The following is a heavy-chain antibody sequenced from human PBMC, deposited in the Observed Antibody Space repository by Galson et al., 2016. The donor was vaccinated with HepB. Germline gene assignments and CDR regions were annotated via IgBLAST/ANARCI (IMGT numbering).Heavy chain of an antibody. J-gene: IGHJ4*01. D-gene: IGHD6-13*01. CDR1: GFTFSNYG. CDR3: VKDIAPAGIGVGDC. V-gene: IGHV3-30*18. CDR2: ILYDGTNK. Sequence: SLRLSCAASGFTFSNYGMNWVRQAPGKGLEWVAVILYDGTNKNHADSVKGRFTISRDNSKNTLYLQMNSLTTEDTEVYYCVKDIAPAGIGVGDCWGHGTLVTVSS.